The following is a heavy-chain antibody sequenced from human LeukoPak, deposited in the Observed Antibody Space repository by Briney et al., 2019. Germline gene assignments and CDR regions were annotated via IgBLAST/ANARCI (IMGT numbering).Heavy chain of an antibody. CDR1: GFTFSSYW. Sequence: PGGSLRLSCAASGFTFSSYWMSWVRQATGKGLEWVSAIGTAGDTYYPGSVKGRFTISRENAKNSLYLQMNSLRAGDTAVYYCARGTYYYGSGAPDAFDIWGQGTMVTVSS. V-gene: IGHV3-13*01. CDR3: ARGTYYYGSGAPDAFDI. CDR2: IGTAGDT. J-gene: IGHJ3*02. D-gene: IGHD3-10*01.